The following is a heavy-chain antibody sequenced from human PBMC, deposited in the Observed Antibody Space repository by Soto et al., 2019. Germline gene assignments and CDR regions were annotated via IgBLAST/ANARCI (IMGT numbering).Heavy chain of an antibody. CDR1: GHSFTSYW. J-gene: IGHJ3*02. D-gene: IGHD6-6*01. V-gene: IGHV5-10-1*01. Sequence: GESLKISCKGSGHSFTSYWINWVRQMPGKGLEWMGRIDPSDSYTNYSPSFQGHVTISADKSISTACLQWSSLKASDTAMYYCARYHIAAPAVGFDIWGQGTMVTVSS. CDR2: IDPSDSYT. CDR3: ARYHIAAPAVGFDI.